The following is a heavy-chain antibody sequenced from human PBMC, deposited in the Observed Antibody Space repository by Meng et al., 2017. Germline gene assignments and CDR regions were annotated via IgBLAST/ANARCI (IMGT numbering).Heavy chain of an antibody. Sequence: SVKVSCKASGGTFSSYAISWVRQAPGQGLEWMGGIIPIFGTTKYAQEFQGRVTITADKSTSTAYMELSSLRSEDTAVYYCARDGYSGYDFGGYFDYWGQGTLVTVSS. CDR1: GGTFSSYA. V-gene: IGHV1-69*06. J-gene: IGHJ4*02. CDR2: IIPIFGTT. CDR3: ARDGYSGYDFGGYFDY. D-gene: IGHD5-12*01.